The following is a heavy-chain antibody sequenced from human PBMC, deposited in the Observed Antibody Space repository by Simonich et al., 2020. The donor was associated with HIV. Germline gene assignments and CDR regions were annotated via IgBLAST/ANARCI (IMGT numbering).Heavy chain of an antibody. CDR1: GGSFSGYY. CDR2: INHSGNT. CDR3: VPSLYSSGWYYFDY. V-gene: IGHV4-34*01. D-gene: IGHD6-19*01. J-gene: IGHJ4*02. Sequence: QVQLQQWGAGLLKPSETLSLTCAVYGGSFSGYYWSWIRQPPGKGLEWIGEINHSGNTIYNPSLKGRVTISVEKSKNQFSLKLSSMTAADTAVYYCVPSLYSSGWYYFDYWGQGTLVTVSS.